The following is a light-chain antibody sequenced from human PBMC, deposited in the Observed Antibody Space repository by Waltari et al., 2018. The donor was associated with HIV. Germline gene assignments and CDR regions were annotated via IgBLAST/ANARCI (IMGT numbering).Light chain of an antibody. J-gene: IGLJ2*01. CDR2: EVS. CDR1: SSDVGSYYL. V-gene: IGLV2-23*02. Sequence: QSALTQPASVSGSPGQSITISCTGTSSDVGSYYLVSWYQHHPGKAPNLMIYEVSKRPSGVSNRFAGAKPGNTASLTISGLQAEDEADYYCCSYAGSSTFVVFGGGTKLTVL. CDR3: CSYAGSSTFVV.